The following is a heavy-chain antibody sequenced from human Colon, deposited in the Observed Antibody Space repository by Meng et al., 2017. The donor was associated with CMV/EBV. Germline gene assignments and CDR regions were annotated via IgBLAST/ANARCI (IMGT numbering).Heavy chain of an antibody. CDR3: ARDIDSAEGY. V-gene: IGHV1-69*12. CDR1: GGTFSSYA. D-gene: IGHD1-26*01. Sequence: VQVVQFGAGVKKPGSSVKVPCKASGGTFSSYAISWVRQAPGQGLEWMGGIIPIFGTANYAQKFQGRVTITADESTSTAYMELSSLRSEDTAVYYCARDIDSAEGYWGQGTLVTVSS. CDR2: IIPIFGTA. J-gene: IGHJ4*02.